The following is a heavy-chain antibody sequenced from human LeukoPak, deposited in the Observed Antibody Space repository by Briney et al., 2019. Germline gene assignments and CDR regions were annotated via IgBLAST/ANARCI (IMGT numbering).Heavy chain of an antibody. CDR3: ARELQLWFGFDY. J-gene: IGHJ4*02. CDR1: GFTFSSYA. V-gene: IGHV3-53*01. Sequence: PGGSLRLSCAASGFTFSSYAMSWVRQAPGKGLEWVSVIYTGGSTYYAGSVKGRFTISRDNSKNTLYLQMNSLRAEDTAVYYCARELQLWFGFDYWGQGTLVTVSS. D-gene: IGHD3-10*01. CDR2: IYTGGST.